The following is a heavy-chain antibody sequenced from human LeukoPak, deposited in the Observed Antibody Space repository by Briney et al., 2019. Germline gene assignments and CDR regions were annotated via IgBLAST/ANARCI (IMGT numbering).Heavy chain of an antibody. V-gene: IGHV4-39*07. CDR3: ARERTQSLVGATYWFDP. Sequence: SETLSLTCTVSGGSISSSSYYWGWIRQPPGKGLEWIGSIYYSGSTYYNPSLKSRVTISVHTSKNQFSLKLSSVTAADTAVYYCARERTQSLVGATYWFDPWGQGTLVTVSS. J-gene: IGHJ5*02. CDR1: GGSISSSSYY. CDR2: IYYSGST. D-gene: IGHD1-26*01.